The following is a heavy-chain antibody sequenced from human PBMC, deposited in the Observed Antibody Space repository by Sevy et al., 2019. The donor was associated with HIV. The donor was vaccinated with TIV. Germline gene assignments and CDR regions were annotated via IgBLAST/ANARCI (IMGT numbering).Heavy chain of an antibody. CDR1: GFTFSSYA. CDR3: SRENYDYVWGSYRYTPYLDY. D-gene: IGHD3-16*02. V-gene: IGHV3-30*04. J-gene: IGHJ4*02. Sequence: GGSLRLSCAASGFTFSSYAMHWVRQAPGKGLEWVAVISYDGSNKCYADSVKGRFTISRDNSKNTLYLQMNSLRAEDTAVYYCSRENYDYVWGSYRYTPYLDYWGQGTLVTVSS. CDR2: ISYDGSNK.